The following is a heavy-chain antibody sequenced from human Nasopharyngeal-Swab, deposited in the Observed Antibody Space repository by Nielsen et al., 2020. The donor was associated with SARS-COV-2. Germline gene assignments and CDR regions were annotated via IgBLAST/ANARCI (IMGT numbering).Heavy chain of an antibody. CDR1: GGTCSSYA. D-gene: IGHD5-18*01. CDR3: ARDRGSYGYLKYYYYYMDV. CDR2: IIPIFGTA. Sequence: SVKVSCKASGGTCSSYAISWVRQAPGQGLEWMGGIIPIFGTANYAQKFQGRVTITADESTSTAYMELSSLRSEDTAVYYCARDRGSYGYLKYYYYYMDVWGKGTTVTVSS. J-gene: IGHJ6*03. V-gene: IGHV1-69*13.